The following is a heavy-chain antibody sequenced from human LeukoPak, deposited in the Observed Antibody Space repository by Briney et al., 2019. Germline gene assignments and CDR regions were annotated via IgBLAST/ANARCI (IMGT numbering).Heavy chain of an antibody. V-gene: IGHV3-48*04. CDR3: ARDLTTYYYDSSGYYFDY. CDR2: ISSSSSTI. J-gene: IGHJ4*02. D-gene: IGHD3-22*01. CDR1: GFTFSSYS. Sequence: GGSLRLSCAASGFTFSSYSMNWVRQAPGKGLEWVSYISSSSSTIYYADSVKGRFTISRDNAKNSLYLQMNSLRAEDTAVYYCARDLTTYYYDSSGYYFDYWGQGTLVTVSS.